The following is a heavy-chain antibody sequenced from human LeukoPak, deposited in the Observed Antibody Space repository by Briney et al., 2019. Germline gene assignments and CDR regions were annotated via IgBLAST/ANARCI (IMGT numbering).Heavy chain of an antibody. CDR1: GFTFSSYA. D-gene: IGHD3-3*01. CDR3: AKNSEFLEWLLPFDY. Sequence: PGGSLRLSCAASGFTFSSYAMSWVRQAPGKGLEWVSAISGSGGSTYYADSVKGRFTISRDNSKSTLYLQMNSLRAEDTAVYYCAKNSEFLEWLLPFDYWGQGTLVTVSS. V-gene: IGHV3-23*01. CDR2: ISGSGGST. J-gene: IGHJ4*02.